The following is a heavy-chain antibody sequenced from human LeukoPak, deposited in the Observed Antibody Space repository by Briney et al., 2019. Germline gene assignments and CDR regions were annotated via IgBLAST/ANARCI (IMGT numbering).Heavy chain of an antibody. CDR3: ARGYYYDSSGDLDY. V-gene: IGHV1-18*01. J-gene: IGHJ4*02. Sequence: ASVKVSCKASGYAFTSYGISWVRQAPGQGLEWMGWISAYNGNTNYAQKLQGRVTMTTDTSTSTAYMELRSLRSDDTAVYYCARGYYYDSSGDLDYWGQGTLVTVSS. CDR1: GYAFTSYG. CDR2: ISAYNGNT. D-gene: IGHD3-22*01.